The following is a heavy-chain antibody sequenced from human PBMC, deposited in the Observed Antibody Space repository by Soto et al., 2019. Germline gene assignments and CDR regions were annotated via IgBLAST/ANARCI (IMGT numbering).Heavy chain of an antibody. V-gene: IGHV1-18*01. Sequence: QGLLVQSGAEVKQPGASVKVSCKASGYSLTTYGISWVRQAPGQGLEWMGWISGYNGDTNNAQKFQDRVTMTIDRSTTTAYLELRSLTSDDTAVYYCAKNGHPPYYYYGMDVWGQGTTVTVSS. D-gene: IGHD2-8*01. CDR2: ISGYNGDT. CDR3: AKNGHPPYYYYGMDV. J-gene: IGHJ6*02. CDR1: GYSLTTYG.